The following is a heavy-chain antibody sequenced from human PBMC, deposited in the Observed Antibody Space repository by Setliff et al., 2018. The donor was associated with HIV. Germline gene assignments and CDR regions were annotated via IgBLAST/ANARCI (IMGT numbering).Heavy chain of an antibody. CDR1: DLAFSSYA. CDR3: ASGYSSSSPRRDY. CDR2: ASPSGST. D-gene: IGHD6-6*01. J-gene: IGHJ4*02. Sequence: GGSLRLSCQASDLAFSSYAMSWVRQAPGKGLEWVSIASPSGSTHYADSVKGRFTISRDNSKNTLNLQMNSLRAEDTAVYYCASGYSSSSPRRDYWGQGTLVTVSS. V-gene: IGHV3-23*01.